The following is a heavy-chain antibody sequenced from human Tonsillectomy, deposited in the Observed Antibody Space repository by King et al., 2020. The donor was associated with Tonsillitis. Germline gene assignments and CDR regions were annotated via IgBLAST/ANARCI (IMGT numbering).Heavy chain of an antibody. V-gene: IGHV4-39*01. J-gene: IGHJ3*02. CDR2: NYYSGST. D-gene: IGHD2-2*01. CDR3: ARRATGIVVVPATRDAFDI. Sequence: QLQESGPGLVKPSETLSLTCKVSGGSISSSSYFWDWIRQPPGKGLEWVGSNYYSGSTYYNPSLKSRVTISVDTSRNQFSLKLSSVTAADTAVYYCARRATGIVVVPATRDAFDIWGQGTMVTVSS. CDR1: GGSISSSSYF.